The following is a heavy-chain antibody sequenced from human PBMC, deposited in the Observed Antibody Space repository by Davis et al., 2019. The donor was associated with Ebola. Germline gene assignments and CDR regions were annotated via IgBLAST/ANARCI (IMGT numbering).Heavy chain of an antibody. J-gene: IGHJ4*02. CDR2: ISWDGRST. Sequence: GESLKISCTGSGFAFRTYGMHWVRQAPGKGLEWVSLISWDGRSTAYADSVRGRFSISRDNSKKFLYLQMNGLRAEDTALYYCTAYDSTFRNYWGQGTLVTVSS. CDR3: TAYDSTFRNY. V-gene: IGHV3-43D*03. CDR1: GFAFRTYG. D-gene: IGHD3-22*01.